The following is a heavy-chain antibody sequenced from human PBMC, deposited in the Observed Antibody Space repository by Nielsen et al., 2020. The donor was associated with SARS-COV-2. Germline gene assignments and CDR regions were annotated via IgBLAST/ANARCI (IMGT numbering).Heavy chain of an antibody. CDR2: IYYSGST. V-gene: IGHV4-59*01. CDR1: GGSFSGYY. CDR3: ARVGYDFWSGFYYYYYGMDV. J-gene: IGHJ6*02. Sequence: SETLSLTCAVYGGSFSGYYWSWIRQPPGKGLEWIGYIYYSGSTNYNPSLKSRVTISVDTSKNQFSLKLSSVTAADTAVYYCARVGYDFWSGFYYYYYGMDVWGQGTTVTVSS. D-gene: IGHD3-3*01.